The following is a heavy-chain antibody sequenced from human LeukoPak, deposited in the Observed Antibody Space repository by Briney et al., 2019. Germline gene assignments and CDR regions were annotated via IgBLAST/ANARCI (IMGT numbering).Heavy chain of an antibody. V-gene: IGHV1-2*02. CDR3: ARVPVIVVVPAAIGEGASNWFDP. D-gene: IGHD2-2*01. CDR2: INPNSGGT. J-gene: IGHJ5*02. CDR1: GYTFTGYY. Sequence: ASVKVSCKASGYTFTGYYMHWVRQTPGQGLEWMGWINPNSGGTHYAQKFQGRVTMTRDTSISTDYMELSRLRSDDTAVYYCARVPVIVVVPAAIGEGASNWFDPRGQGTLVTVSS.